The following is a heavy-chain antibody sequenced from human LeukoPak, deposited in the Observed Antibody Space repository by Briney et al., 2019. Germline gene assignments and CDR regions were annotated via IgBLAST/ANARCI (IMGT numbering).Heavy chain of an antibody. D-gene: IGHD6-13*01. V-gene: IGHV1-3*01. J-gene: IGHJ4*02. CDR3: ARGPRAAADDY. CDR2: INAGNGNT. CDR1: GYTFINFA. Sequence: APVKVSCKASGYTFINFAINWGRQVPGQRPEWVGWINAGNGNTKYSQKFQGRVIITRDTSASTAYMELSSLTSEDTAVYYCARGPRAAADDYWGQGTLVTVSS.